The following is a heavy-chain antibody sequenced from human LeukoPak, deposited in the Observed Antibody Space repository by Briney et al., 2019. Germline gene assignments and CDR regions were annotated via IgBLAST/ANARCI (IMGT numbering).Heavy chain of an antibody. CDR3: ARRAAMAGALNI. CDR1: GYSFSKYW. Sequence: GESLKISCKGSGYSFSKYWIGWVRQMTGKGLEWMGIIYPGDSDTRYSPSFQGQVTISADKSISTAYLQWSSLKASDTAMYCCARRAAMAGALNIWGQGTMVTVSS. D-gene: IGHD6-19*01. J-gene: IGHJ3*02. CDR2: IYPGDSDT. V-gene: IGHV5-51*01.